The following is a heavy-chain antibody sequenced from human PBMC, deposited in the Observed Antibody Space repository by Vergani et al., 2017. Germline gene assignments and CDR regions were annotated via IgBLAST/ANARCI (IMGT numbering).Heavy chain of an antibody. CDR2: IIPIFGTA. CDR3: AGVYCSSTSCYIGIDWYFDL. D-gene: IGHD2-2*02. J-gene: IGHJ2*01. Sequence: QVQLVQSGAEVKKPGSSVKVSCKASGGTFSSYAISWVRQAPGQGLEWMGGIIPIFGTANYAQKFQGRVTITADESTSTAYMELSSLSSEDTAVCYCAGVYCSSTSCYIGIDWYFDLWGRGTLVTVSS. CDR1: GGTFSSYA. V-gene: IGHV1-69*01.